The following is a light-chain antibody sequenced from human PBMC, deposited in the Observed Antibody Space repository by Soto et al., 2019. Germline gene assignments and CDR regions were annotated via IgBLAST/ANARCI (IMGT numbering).Light chain of an antibody. CDR1: QDITYY. CDR3: HPLDSYPHT. V-gene: IGKV1-9*01. Sequence: DIQLTQAPSFLFASVGDRVTITCRASQDITYYLAWYQQKPGKPPNLLLYGASTLQSGVPSRFGSTESVTEFNLKISSLQPDDFATYYYHPLDSYPHTFGQGTQLDSK. CDR2: GAS. J-gene: IGKJ2*01.